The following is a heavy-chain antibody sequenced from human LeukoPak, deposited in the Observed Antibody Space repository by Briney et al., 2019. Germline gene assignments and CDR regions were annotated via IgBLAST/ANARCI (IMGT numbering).Heavy chain of an antibody. Sequence: PSETLSLTCTVSGGSISSGGYYWSWIRQPPGKGLEWIGYIYHSGSTYYNPSLKSRVTISVDRSKNQFSLKLSSVTAADTAVYYCASFLLSGYCSSTSCYYFDYWGQGTLVTVSS. CDR3: ASFLLSGYCSSTSCYYFDY. CDR1: GGSISSGGYY. CDR2: IYHSGST. D-gene: IGHD2-2*01. J-gene: IGHJ4*02. V-gene: IGHV4-30-2*01.